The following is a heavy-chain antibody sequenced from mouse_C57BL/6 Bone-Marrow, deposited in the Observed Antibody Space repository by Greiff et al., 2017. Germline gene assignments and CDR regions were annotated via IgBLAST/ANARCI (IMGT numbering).Heavy chain of an antibody. V-gene: IGHV5-4*01. J-gene: IGHJ3*01. CDR1: GFTFSSYA. Sequence: DVKLQESGGGLVKPGGSLKLSCAAFGFTFSSYAMSWVRQTPEKRLEWVATISDGGSYTYYPDNVKGRFTISRDNAKNNLYLQMSHLKSEDTAMYYCARDLYGSSYQFAYWGQGTLVTVSA. CDR3: ARDLYGSSYQFAY. D-gene: IGHD1-1*01. CDR2: ISDGGSYT.